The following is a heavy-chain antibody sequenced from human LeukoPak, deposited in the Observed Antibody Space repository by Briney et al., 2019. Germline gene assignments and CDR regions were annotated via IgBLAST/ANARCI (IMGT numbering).Heavy chain of an antibody. CDR3: AKGSYSGAGDFDY. CDR1: GFTFSSYG. CDR2: ISGSGGST. J-gene: IGHJ4*02. D-gene: IGHD1-26*01. V-gene: IGHV3-23*01. Sequence: GGSLRLSCAASGFTFSSYGMSWVRQAPGRGRGWVSAISGSGGSTYYADSVKGRFTISRDNSKKTLYLQMNSLRAEDTAVYYCAKGSYSGAGDFDYWGQGTLVTVSS.